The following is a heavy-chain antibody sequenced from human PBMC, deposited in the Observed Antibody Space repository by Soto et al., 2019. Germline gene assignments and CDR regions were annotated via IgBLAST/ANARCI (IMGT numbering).Heavy chain of an antibody. CDR3: AKALVYDYVGGSYRPLAY. V-gene: IGHV3-23*01. D-gene: IGHD3-16*02. J-gene: IGHJ4*02. Sequence: GGSLRLSCVASGFTFSSYAMSWVRQAPGKGLEWVSAISGSGGSTYYADSVKGRFTISRDNSKNTLYLQMNSLRAEDTAVYYYAKALVYDYVGGSYRPLAYWGQGTLVTVSS. CDR2: ISGSGGST. CDR1: GFTFSSYA.